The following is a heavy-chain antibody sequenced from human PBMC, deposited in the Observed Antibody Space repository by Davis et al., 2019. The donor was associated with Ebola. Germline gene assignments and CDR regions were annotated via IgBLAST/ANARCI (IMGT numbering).Heavy chain of an antibody. Sequence: PGGSLRLSCAASGFTFSSYSMNWVRQAPGKGLEWVSSISSSSSYIYYTDSVKGRFTISRDNAKNSLYLQMNSLRAEDTAVYYCACSCLGVDYWGQGTLVTVSS. CDR3: ACSCLGVDY. CDR1: GFTFSSYS. J-gene: IGHJ4*02. V-gene: IGHV3-21*01. CDR2: ISSSSSYI. D-gene: IGHD6-13*01.